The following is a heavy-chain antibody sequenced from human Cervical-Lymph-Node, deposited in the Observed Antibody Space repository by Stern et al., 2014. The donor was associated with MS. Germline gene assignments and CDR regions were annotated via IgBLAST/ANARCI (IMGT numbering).Heavy chain of an antibody. Sequence: ITLKESGPTLVKPTQTLTLTCRVSGFSLNSGGAGVGWIRQPPGKALEWLALIYWDDDRRYSPSLKDRRTITKDTSKNLVVLKMTNMDPLDTATYFCAHSSLSVGVSFDFWGQGSLITVSS. CDR2: IYWDDDR. D-gene: IGHD3-10*01. J-gene: IGHJ5*01. CDR3: AHSSLSVGVSFDF. CDR1: GFSLNSGGAG. V-gene: IGHV2-5*02.